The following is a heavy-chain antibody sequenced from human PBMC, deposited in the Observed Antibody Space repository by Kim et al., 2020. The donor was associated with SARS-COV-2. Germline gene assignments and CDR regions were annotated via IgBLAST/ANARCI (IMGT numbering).Heavy chain of an antibody. CDR2: IKQDGSEK. V-gene: IGHV3-7*03. Sequence: GGSLRLSCAASGFTFSSYWMSWVRQAPGKGLEWVANIKQDGSEKYYVDSVKGRFTISRDNAKNSLYLQMNSLRAEETAVYYCARDFYCSGGSCPPEPRGSLDYWGQGTLVTVSS. CDR1: GFTFSSYW. CDR3: ARDFYCSGGSCPPEPRGSLDY. J-gene: IGHJ4*02. D-gene: IGHD2-15*01.